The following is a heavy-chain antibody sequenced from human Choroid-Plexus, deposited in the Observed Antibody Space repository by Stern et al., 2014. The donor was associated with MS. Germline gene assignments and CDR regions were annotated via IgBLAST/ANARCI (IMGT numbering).Heavy chain of an antibody. Sequence: VQLVQSGGGVAQPGRPLILSCAASGFTFSNFGMHWVRQAPGKGLEWVALISYDGSDKYYADSVKGRFTIFRDNSKNTRYMHMNSLRAEDTAVYYCAKDRQWSTYFFDYWGQGSLVTVSS. D-gene: IGHD2-15*01. CDR3: AKDRQWSTYFFDY. CDR1: GFTFSNFG. CDR2: ISYDGSDK. J-gene: IGHJ4*02. V-gene: IGHV3-30*18.